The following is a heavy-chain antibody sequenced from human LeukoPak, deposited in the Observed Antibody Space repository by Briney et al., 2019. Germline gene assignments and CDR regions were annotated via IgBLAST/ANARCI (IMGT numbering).Heavy chain of an antibody. J-gene: IGHJ3*02. CDR1: GFTFSSYA. D-gene: IGHD3-10*01. Sequence: GGSLRLSCAASGFTFSSYAMSWVRQAPGKGLEWVSTISSNGGITYYADSVKGRFTVSRDNSQNTLYLQMNSLRAEDTAVYYCAKGVGEGAFDIWGQGTVVTVSS. CDR3: AKGVGEGAFDI. CDR2: ISSNGGIT. V-gene: IGHV3-23*01.